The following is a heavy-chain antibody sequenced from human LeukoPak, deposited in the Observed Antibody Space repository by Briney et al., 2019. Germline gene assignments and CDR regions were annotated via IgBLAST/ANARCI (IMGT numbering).Heavy chain of an antibody. CDR2: ISYDGSNK. J-gene: IGHJ6*03. CDR1: EFTFSSYA. Sequence: GGSLRLSCAASEFTFSSYAMHWVRQAPGKGLEWVAVISYDGSNKYYADSVKGRFTISRDNSKNTLYLQMNSLRAEDTAVYYCALLRGSSTSCYRRLGCYYYMDVWGKGTTVTVSS. V-gene: IGHV3-30-3*01. CDR3: ALLRGSSTSCYRRLGCYYYMDV. D-gene: IGHD2-2*02.